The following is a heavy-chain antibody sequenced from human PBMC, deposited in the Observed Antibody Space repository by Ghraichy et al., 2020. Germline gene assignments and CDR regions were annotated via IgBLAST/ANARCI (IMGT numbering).Heavy chain of an antibody. D-gene: IGHD3-22*01. J-gene: IGHJ5*02. CDR1: GGSISDYY. V-gene: IGHV4-59*01. Sequence: SETLSLTCTVSGGSISDYYWSWIRQPPGKGLEWIGHFYYSGSTRYYNPSLRSRVTMSIDTSESQFTLKLTSVTAADTPVSYCSRGRRYYHISGPIVDWFDPWGQGTLVTVSS. CDR3: SRGRRYYHISGPIVDWFDP. CDR2: FYYSGSTR.